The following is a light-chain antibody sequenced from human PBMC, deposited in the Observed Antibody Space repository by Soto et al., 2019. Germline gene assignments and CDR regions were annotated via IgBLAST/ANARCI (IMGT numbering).Light chain of an antibody. Sequence: EIVLTQSPGTLSLSPGERATLSCRASQSVSSSYLAWYQQKPGQAPRLLIYGASSRATGIPDRFSGSGSGTDCTISITRLELADFAVYYCHQYGSSLLFSFGPGTKVDIK. J-gene: IGKJ3*01. CDR1: QSVSSSY. CDR3: HQYGSSLLFS. CDR2: GAS. V-gene: IGKV3-20*01.